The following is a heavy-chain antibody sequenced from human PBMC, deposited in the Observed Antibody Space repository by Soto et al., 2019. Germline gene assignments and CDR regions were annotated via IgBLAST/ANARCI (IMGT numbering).Heavy chain of an antibody. Sequence: QVQLVQSGAEVKKPGSSVKVSCKASGGTFSSYAISWVRQAPGQGLEWMGGIIPIFGTANYAQKFQGRVTITADESTSTAYMELSSLRSEDTAVYYCARGEVKVVYGVPSFGYYAYWGQGTLVTVSS. CDR1: GGTFSSYA. CDR3: ARGEVKVVYGVPSFGYYAY. D-gene: IGHD3-22*01. CDR2: IIPIFGTA. J-gene: IGHJ4*02. V-gene: IGHV1-69*12.